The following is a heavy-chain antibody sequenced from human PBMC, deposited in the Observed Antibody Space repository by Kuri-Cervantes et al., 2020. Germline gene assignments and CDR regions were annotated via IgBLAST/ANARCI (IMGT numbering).Heavy chain of an antibody. Sequence: GESLKISCAASGFTFSSYGMSWVRQAPGKGLELVSAISGSDGSTYYADSVKGRFTISRDNSKNTLYLQMNSLRAEDTAVYYCAKGGSTSGYAPLDYWGQGTLVTVSS. CDR2: ISGSDGST. CDR3: AKGGSTSGYAPLDY. J-gene: IGHJ4*02. D-gene: IGHD2-2*01. CDR1: GFTFSSYG. V-gene: IGHV3-23*01.